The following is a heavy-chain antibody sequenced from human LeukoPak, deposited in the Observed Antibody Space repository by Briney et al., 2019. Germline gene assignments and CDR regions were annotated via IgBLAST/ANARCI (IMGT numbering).Heavy chain of an antibody. CDR3: ATGTPSSLLNY. Sequence: GGSLRLSCAASGFTFSDYYVSWIRQAPGKGLEWVSYISSSGSTIYYADSVKGRFTISRDNAKNSLYLQMNSLRAEDTAVYYCATGTPSSLLNYWGQGTLVTVSS. V-gene: IGHV3-11*01. J-gene: IGHJ4*02. CDR1: GFTFSDYY. CDR2: ISSSGSTI. D-gene: IGHD3-16*01.